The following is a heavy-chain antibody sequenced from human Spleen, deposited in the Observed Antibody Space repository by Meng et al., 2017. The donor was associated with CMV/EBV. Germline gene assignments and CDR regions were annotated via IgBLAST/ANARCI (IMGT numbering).Heavy chain of an antibody. CDR3: ARAVEQQPSPFDY. CDR1: GGSISSSSYY. J-gene: IGHJ4*02. Sequence: HLKPPEPRPGLVKPSETLSLTCTVSGGSISSSSYYWGWIRQPPGKGLEWIGSIYYSGSTYYNPSLKSRVTISVDTSKNQFSLKLSSVTAADTAVYYCARAVEQQPSPFDYWGQGTLVTVSS. CDR2: IYYSGST. V-gene: IGHV4-39*07. D-gene: IGHD6-13*01.